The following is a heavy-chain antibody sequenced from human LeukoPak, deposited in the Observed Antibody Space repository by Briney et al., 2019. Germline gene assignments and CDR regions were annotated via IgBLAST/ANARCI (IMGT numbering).Heavy chain of an antibody. Sequence: PGGSLRLSCEVSGFNFTSFPMHSVRQAPGKGLEWVEVISYDGSNKYYADSVKGRFTLSKDSSKNTLTLQMNSLRVEDTAVYYCARGGYDHSGYLSYYFDYWGQGTLVIVSS. J-gene: IGHJ4*02. D-gene: IGHD3-22*01. CDR1: GFNFTSFP. V-gene: IGHV3-30*04. CDR3: ARGGYDHSGYLSYYFDY. CDR2: ISYDGSNK.